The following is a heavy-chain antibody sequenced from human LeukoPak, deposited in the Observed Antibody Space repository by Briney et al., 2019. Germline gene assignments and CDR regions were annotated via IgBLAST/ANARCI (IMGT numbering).Heavy chain of an antibody. J-gene: IGHJ6*02. CDR3: ARGRYEFTAGMDV. Sequence: PGGSLRLSCAASGFTVSGNYMSWVRLAPGEGLEWVSVIYIGGRTNYADSVRGRFTISRDNSKNTLYLQMNSLRAEDTAVYYCARGRYEFTAGMDVWGQGTTVTVSS. CDR2: IYIGGRT. CDR1: GFTVSGNY. V-gene: IGHV3-53*01. D-gene: IGHD5-12*01.